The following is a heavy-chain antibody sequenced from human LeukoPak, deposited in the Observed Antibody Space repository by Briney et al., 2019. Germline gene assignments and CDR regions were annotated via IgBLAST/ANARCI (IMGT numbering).Heavy chain of an antibody. CDR1: GYTFTGYY. CDR2: INPNSGGT. Sequence: ASVKVSCKASGYTFTGYYMHWVRQAPGQGLEWMGWINPNSGGTNYAQKFQGRVTMTRDTSISTAYMELSRLRSDDTAVYYCAREIYYYGSGSHVYFDFWGQGTLVTVSS. J-gene: IGHJ4*02. CDR3: AREIYYYGSGSHVYFDF. V-gene: IGHV1-2*02. D-gene: IGHD3-10*01.